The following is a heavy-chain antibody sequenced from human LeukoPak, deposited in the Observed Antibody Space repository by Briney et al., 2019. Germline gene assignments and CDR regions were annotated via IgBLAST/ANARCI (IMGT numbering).Heavy chain of an antibody. J-gene: IGHJ4*02. Sequence: GRSLRLSCAASGFTFSSYAMHWVRQAPGKGLEWVAVISYDGSNKYYADSVKGRFTISRDNSKNTLYLQMNSLRAEDTAVYYCARWDAGWGNDYWGQGTLVTVSS. D-gene: IGHD3-16*01. V-gene: IGHV3-30*04. CDR1: GFTFSSYA. CDR2: ISYDGSNK. CDR3: ARWDAGWGNDY.